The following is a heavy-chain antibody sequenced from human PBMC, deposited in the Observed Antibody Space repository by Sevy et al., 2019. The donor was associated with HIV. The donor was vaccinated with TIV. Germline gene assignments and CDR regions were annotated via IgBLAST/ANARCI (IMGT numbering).Heavy chain of an antibody. D-gene: IGHD5-18*01. Sequence: GSLRLSCAASGFPVSSNYMSWVRQAPGKGLEWVSVIYSDGSTYHADSVKGRFTISRDNSKNTLYLQMNSLRVEDTAVYYCAGGKSGYGYGLDYWGQGTLVTVSS. CDR1: GFPVSSNY. CDR3: AGGKSGYGYGLDY. J-gene: IGHJ4*02. V-gene: IGHV3-66*01. CDR2: IYSDGST.